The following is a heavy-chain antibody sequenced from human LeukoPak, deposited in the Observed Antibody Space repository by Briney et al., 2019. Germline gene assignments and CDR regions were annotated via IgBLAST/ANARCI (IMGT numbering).Heavy chain of an antibody. CDR2: ISPYNGNT. Sequence: ASVTVSCKTSGYTFTSQGIYWVQQAPGQGLEYMGWISPYNGNTNYAQKLQGRVFMTTDTSTNTAYMELRSLRSDDTAVYYCAREWSHFGDYWGQGALITVSS. J-gene: IGHJ4*02. CDR3: AREWSHFGDY. V-gene: IGHV1-18*01. D-gene: IGHD3-3*02. CDR1: GYTFTSQG.